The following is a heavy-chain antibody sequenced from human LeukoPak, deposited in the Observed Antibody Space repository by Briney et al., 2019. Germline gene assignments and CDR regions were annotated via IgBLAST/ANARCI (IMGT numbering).Heavy chain of an antibody. CDR1: GFTSSDYY. J-gene: IGHJ4*02. D-gene: IGHD6-13*01. CDR2: IISSASTR. CDR3: AREQQLVPFDY. V-gene: IGHV3-11*01. Sequence: NPAQSLRLSCAAAGFTSSDYYTSWNRQAPGNRLEWVSYIISSASTRYYADSVKGRFSISSDNAKNSLYLQMNSLRAEDTAVYYCAREQQLVPFDYWGQGTLVTVSS.